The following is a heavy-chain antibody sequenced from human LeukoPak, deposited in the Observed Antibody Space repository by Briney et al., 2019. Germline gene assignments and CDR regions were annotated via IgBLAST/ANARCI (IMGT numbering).Heavy chain of an antibody. J-gene: IGHJ4*02. CDR3: AKTQIPKGDYFDY. D-gene: IGHD2-21*01. CDR1: GFTFSSYG. Sequence: GGSLRLSCAASGFTFSSYGMHWVRQAPGKGLEWVSAISGSGGSTYYADSVKGRFTISRDNSKNTLYLQMNSLRAEDTAVYYCAKTQIPKGDYFDYWGQGTLVTVSS. V-gene: IGHV3-23*01. CDR2: ISGSGGST.